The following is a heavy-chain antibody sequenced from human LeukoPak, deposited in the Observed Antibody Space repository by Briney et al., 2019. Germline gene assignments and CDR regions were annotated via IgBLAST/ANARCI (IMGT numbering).Heavy chain of an antibody. J-gene: IGHJ3*02. CDR1: GGSFRGYY. D-gene: IGHD5-24*01. CDR3: ARVPSISLNDAFDI. CDR2: INHSGNT. Sequence: SETLSLTCAVLGGSFRGYYWSWIRQPPGKGLEWIGEINHSGNTTYNPSLKSRVTISIDTSKNQFSLNLRSVTAADTAVYYCARVPSISLNDAFDIWGQGTMVTVSS. V-gene: IGHV4-34*01.